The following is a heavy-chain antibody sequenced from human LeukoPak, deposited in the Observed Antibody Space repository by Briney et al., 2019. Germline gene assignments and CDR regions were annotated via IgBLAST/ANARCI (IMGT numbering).Heavy chain of an antibody. CDR3: ARRGGYSYGWRTYYMDV. CDR1: GYSFTSYW. D-gene: IGHD5-18*01. CDR2: IYPGDSDT. V-gene: IGHV5-51*01. Sequence: GESLKISCKGSGYSFTSYWSGWVRQMPGKGLEWMGSIYPGDSDTRYSPSFQGQVTISADKSISTAYLQWSSLKASDTAMYYCARRGGYSYGWRTYYMDVWGKGTTVTVSS. J-gene: IGHJ6*03.